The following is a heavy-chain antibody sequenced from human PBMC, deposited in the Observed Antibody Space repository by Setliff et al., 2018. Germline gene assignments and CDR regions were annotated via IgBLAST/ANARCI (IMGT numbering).Heavy chain of an antibody. V-gene: IGHV4-39*01. J-gene: IGHJ3*02. CDR3: ARLPGYCIGGTCSGYYTFDI. Sequence: PSETLSLTCTVSGGSISSSSYYWGWLRQPPGKGLEWIGSINYTGNTYYNPSLESRVTISVDTSKNQFSLNLRSVTAADTAVFYCARLPGYCIGGTCSGYYTFDIWGQGTMVT. CDR2: INYTGNT. D-gene: IGHD2-15*01. CDR1: GGSISSSSYY.